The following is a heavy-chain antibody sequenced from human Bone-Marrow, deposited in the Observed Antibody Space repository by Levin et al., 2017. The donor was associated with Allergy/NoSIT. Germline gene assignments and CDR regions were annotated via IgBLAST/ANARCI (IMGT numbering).Heavy chain of an antibody. CDR3: ARVRRGSSDGDF. V-gene: IGHV3-7*01. CDR1: GFIFSTYW. D-gene: IGHD6-6*01. Sequence: GGSLRLSCEASGFIFSTYWMSWVRQAPGKGLECVANINLDGSDIYYVDSVKGRFTISRDNAKNSLYLQMNSLRGDDTAVYYCARVRRGSSDGDFWGQGTLVTVSS. CDR2: INLDGSDI. J-gene: IGHJ4*02.